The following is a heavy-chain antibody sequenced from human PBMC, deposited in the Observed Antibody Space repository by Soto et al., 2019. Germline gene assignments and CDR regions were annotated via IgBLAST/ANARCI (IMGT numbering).Heavy chain of an antibody. D-gene: IGHD6-13*01. Sequence: QVQLQESGPGLVKPSETLSLTCTVSGGSISSYYWSWIRQPPGKGLEWIGYIYYSGSTNYNPSLKSXXTXSXXTSKNQFSLKLSSVTAADTAVYYCAREGIAAAIHYWGQGTLVTVSS. CDR1: GGSISSYY. V-gene: IGHV4-59*01. CDR3: AREGIAAAIHY. J-gene: IGHJ4*02. CDR2: IYYSGST.